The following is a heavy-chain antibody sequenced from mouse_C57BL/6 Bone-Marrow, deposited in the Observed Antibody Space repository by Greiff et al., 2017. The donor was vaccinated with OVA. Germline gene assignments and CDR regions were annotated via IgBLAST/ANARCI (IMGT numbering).Heavy chain of an antibody. CDR2: IYPRSGNT. J-gene: IGHJ3*01. Sequence: VQLQQSGAELARPGASVKLSCKASGYTFTSYGISWVKQRTGQGLEWIGEIYPRSGNTYYNEKFKGKATLTADKSSSTAYMELRRLTSEDSAVYFCAPIYYDYGWFAYWGQGTLVTVSA. D-gene: IGHD2-4*01. CDR3: APIYYDYGWFAY. CDR1: GYTFTSYG. V-gene: IGHV1-81*01.